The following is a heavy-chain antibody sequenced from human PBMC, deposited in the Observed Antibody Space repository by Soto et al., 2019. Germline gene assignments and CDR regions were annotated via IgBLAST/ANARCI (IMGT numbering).Heavy chain of an antibody. D-gene: IGHD3-22*01. CDR3: ATYSYDSSGYYPQGMAY. CDR2: ISSSSSYI. Sequence: GGSLRLSCAASGFTFSSYAMSWVRQAPGKGLEWVSAISSSSSYIYYADSVKGRFTISRDNAKNSLYLQMNSLRAEDTAVYYCATYSYDSSGYYPQGMAYWGQGTLVTVSP. J-gene: IGHJ4*02. V-gene: IGHV3-21*01. CDR1: GFTFSSYA.